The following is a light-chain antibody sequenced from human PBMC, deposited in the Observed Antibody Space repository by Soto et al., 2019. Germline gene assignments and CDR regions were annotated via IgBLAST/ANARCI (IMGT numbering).Light chain of an antibody. V-gene: IGKV1-39*01. J-gene: IGKJ1*01. CDR1: QSISSY. Sequence: DIQMTQSPSSLSASVGDRVTITCRASQSISSYLNWYQQKVGKAPQLLISAASSLQIGVPSSFSGNGSGTYFTLTINRLQPEDFATYYCQQSYKTPWTFGQGTKGEIK. CDR2: AAS. CDR3: QQSYKTPWT.